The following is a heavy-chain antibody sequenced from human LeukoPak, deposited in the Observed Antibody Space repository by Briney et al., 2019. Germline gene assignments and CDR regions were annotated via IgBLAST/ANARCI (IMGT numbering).Heavy chain of an antibody. V-gene: IGHV3-21*01. D-gene: IGHD3-10*01. J-gene: IGHJ4*01. CDR2: ISSSSTHI. CDR3: ARAEGSGSSFDY. CDR1: GFPFRSYS. Sequence: NPGGSLRLSCAASGFPFRSYSMNWVRQAPGKGLEWVSSISSSSTHIYYADSVKGRFTISRDNAKNSLYLQMNSLIVEDTAVYYCARAEGSGSSFDYWGQGTLVTVSS.